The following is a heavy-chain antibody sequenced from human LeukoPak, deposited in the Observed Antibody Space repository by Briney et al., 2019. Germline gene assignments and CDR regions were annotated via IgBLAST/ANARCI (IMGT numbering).Heavy chain of an antibody. CDR1: GGSINGYY. D-gene: IGHD1-7*01. V-gene: IGHV4-4*09. CDR2: IYTSGST. J-gene: IGHJ6*03. Sequence: PSETLSLTCTVSGGSINGYYWSWIRQPPGKGLEWIGYIYTSGSTNYNPSLKSRVTISVDTSKNQFSLNLTSVTAADTAVYYCARHAGTTGYYFYYMDVWGKGTTVTVSS. CDR3: ARHAGTTGYYFYYMDV.